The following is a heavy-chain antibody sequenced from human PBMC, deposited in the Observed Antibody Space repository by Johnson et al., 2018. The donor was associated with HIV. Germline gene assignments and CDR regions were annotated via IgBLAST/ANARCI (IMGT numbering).Heavy chain of an antibody. J-gene: IGHJ3*02. D-gene: IGHD4-23*01. CDR3: ARDPDDYGGRDAFDI. CDR2: NPNGGST. Sequence: VQLLESGGGLAKPAWSPRLSCAASQFTFSSHYMNCVRQAPGNALELVGQVNPNGGSTYLIDSVKGRFTISRDNSKNTLYLQMNSLRAEDTAVYYCARDPDDYGGRDAFDIWGQGTMVTVSS. V-gene: IGHV3-25*05. CDR1: QFTFSSHY.